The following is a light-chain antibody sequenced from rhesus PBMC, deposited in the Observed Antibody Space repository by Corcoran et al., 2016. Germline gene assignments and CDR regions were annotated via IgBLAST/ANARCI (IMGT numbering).Light chain of an antibody. V-gene: IGKV1-74*01. CDR2: KAS. CDR1: ENVNNS. CDR3: QHGYGTPYS. J-gene: IGKJ2*01. Sequence: DIQMTQSPSSLSASVGDRVTITCRASENVNNSLNWYQQKPGKAPKLLIFKASTLQSGVPSRFSGSGSGTDYTFTIISLQPEDVATYYCQHGYGTPYSFGQGTKVEIK.